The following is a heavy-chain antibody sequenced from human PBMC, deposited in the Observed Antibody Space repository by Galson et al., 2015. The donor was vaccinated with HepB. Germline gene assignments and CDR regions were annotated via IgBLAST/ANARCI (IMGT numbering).Heavy chain of an antibody. J-gene: IGHJ4*02. CDR3: VKALGGGTIPGMTTVFEGSGPGY. CDR1: GFSLSSYG. Sequence: ALRLSCAAPGFSLSSYGVHWVRQAPGKGLEWGGVISHDGSEAFYADSVRGRLIISRGNTVYLQMNSLRPEDTAVYYGVKALGGGTIPGMTTVFEGSGPGYWGQGTLVAVSS. V-gene: IGHV3-30*18. D-gene: IGHD2/OR15-2a*01. CDR2: ISHDGSEA.